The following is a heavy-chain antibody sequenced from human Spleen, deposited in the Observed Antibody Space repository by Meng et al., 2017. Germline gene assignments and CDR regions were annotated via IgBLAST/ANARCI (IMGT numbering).Heavy chain of an antibody. CDR3: ARDNERGIYYDSSGPYYYYGMDV. Sequence: SVKVSCKPSGYNFPDYYIHWVRQAPGQGLEWMGGIIPIFGTANYAQKFQGRVTITADESTSTAYMELSSLRSEDTAVYYCARDNERGIYYDSSGPYYYYGMDVWGQGTTVTVSS. J-gene: IGHJ6*02. V-gene: IGHV1-69*13. CDR2: IIPIFGTA. CDR1: GYNFPDYY. D-gene: IGHD3-22*01.